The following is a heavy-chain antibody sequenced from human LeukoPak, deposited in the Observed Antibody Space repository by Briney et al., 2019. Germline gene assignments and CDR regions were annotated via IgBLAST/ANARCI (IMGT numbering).Heavy chain of an antibody. D-gene: IGHD6-13*01. Sequence: SETLSLTCTVFGGSISSYYWSWIRQPAGKGLEWIGRIYTSGSTNYNPSLKSRVTMSVDTSKNQFSLKLSSVTAADTAVYYCARAPSEQGYSSSWFDPWGQGTLVTVSS. CDR2: IYTSGST. V-gene: IGHV4-4*07. J-gene: IGHJ5*02. CDR3: ARAPSEQGYSSSWFDP. CDR1: GGSISSYY.